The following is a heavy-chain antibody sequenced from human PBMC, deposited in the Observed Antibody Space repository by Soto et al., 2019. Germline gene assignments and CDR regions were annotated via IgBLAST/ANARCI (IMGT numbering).Heavy chain of an antibody. CDR2: IYSGGST. CDR1: GFTVSSNY. Sequence: PGGSLRLSCAASGFTVSSNYMSWVRQAPGKGLEWVSVIYSGGSTYYADSVKGRFTISRDNSKNTLYLQMNSLRAEDTAVYYCARDLGPSITIFGVDYYYYMYVWGKGTTVTVSS. J-gene: IGHJ6*03. V-gene: IGHV3-66*01. CDR3: ARDLGPSITIFGVDYYYYMYV. D-gene: IGHD3-3*01.